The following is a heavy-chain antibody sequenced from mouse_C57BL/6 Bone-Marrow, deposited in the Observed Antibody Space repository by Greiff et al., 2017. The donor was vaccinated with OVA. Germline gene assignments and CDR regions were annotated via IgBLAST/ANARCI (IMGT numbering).Heavy chain of an antibody. J-gene: IGHJ4*01. V-gene: IGHV14-3*01. CDR1: GFNIKNTY. Sequence: EVQGVESVAELVRPGASVKLSCTASGFNIKNTYMHWVKQRPEQGLEWIGRIDPANDNTKYAPKFPGKATMTADTSSNTAYLQLSSLSSEDTAVYCCARGNFGSSFYAMDDWGQGTSVTVSS. D-gene: IGHD1-1*01. CDR3: ARGNFGSSFYAMDD. CDR2: IDPANDNT.